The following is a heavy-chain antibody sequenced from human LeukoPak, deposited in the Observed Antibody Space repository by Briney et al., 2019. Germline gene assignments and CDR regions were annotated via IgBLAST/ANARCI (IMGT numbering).Heavy chain of an antibody. CDR1: GFTLSSYS. CDR2: ISSSSSTI. Sequence: GGSLRLSCAASGFTLSSYSMNWVRQAPGKGLEWVSYISSSSSTIYYADSVKGRFTISRDNAKNSLYLQMNSLRAEDTAVYYCARYPYGGADLGPFFDYWGQGTLVTASS. D-gene: IGHD4-23*01. J-gene: IGHJ4*02. V-gene: IGHV3-48*04. CDR3: ARYPYGGADLGPFFDY.